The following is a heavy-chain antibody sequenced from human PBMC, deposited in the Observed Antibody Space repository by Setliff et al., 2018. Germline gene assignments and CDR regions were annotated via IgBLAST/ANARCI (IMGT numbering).Heavy chain of an antibody. CDR2: IYYSGST. J-gene: IGHJ4*02. CDR1: GGSISSSSYY. D-gene: IGHD3-3*01. Sequence: SETLSLTCTVSGGSISSSSYYWGWIRQPPGKGLEWIGSIYYSGSTYYNPSLKSRVTISVDTSKNQFSLKLSSVTAADTAVYYCAREAPYYNFWSGYCDYWGQGTLVTV. V-gene: IGHV4-39*07. CDR3: AREAPYYNFWSGYCDY.